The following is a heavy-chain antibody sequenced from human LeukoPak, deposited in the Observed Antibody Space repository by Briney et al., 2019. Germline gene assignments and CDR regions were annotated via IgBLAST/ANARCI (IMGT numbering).Heavy chain of an antibody. Sequence: GGSLRLSCAASGFTFSSYWMHWVRQAPGKGLVWVSRINSDGSSTSYADSVKGRFTISRDNAKNSLYLQMNSLRDEDTAVYYCARDLLDTNYYDSSGYHDAFDIWGQGTMVTVSS. D-gene: IGHD3-22*01. CDR3: ARDLLDTNYYDSSGYHDAFDI. CDR2: INSDGSST. V-gene: IGHV3-74*01. J-gene: IGHJ3*02. CDR1: GFTFSSYW.